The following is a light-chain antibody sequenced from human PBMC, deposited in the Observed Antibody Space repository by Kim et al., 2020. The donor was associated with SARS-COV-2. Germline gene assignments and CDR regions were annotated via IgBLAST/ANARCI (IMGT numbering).Light chain of an antibody. J-gene: IGKJ3*01. Sequence: DIQLTQSPSFLSASVGDRVTITCRASQDISDHLAWYQQRPGTAPKLLILAASTLQAGVPSRFSGGGSGTEFSLTIGSLQPEDFATYYCQQVELYPSFGPGTKVDIK. CDR3: QQVELYPS. CDR2: AAS. V-gene: IGKV1-9*01. CDR1: QDISDH.